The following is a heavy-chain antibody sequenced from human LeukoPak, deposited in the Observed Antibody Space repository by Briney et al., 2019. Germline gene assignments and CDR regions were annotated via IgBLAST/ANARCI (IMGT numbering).Heavy chain of an antibody. V-gene: IGHV3-21*01. CDR3: ARGDSRGYYYTSGFDP. J-gene: IGHJ5*02. CDR2: ISSSSSYI. Sequence: PGGSLRLSCAGSGFTLSSYSMDWVRQAPGKGLEWVSSISSSSSYIYYADSVKGRFTISRDNAKNTLHLQMNSLRAEDTAVYYCARGDSRGYYYTSGFDPWGQGTLVTVSS. CDR1: GFTLSSYS. D-gene: IGHD3-22*01.